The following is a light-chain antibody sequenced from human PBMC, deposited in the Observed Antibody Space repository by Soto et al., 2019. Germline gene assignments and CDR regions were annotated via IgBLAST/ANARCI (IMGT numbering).Light chain of an antibody. V-gene: IGLV3-21*04. Sequence: SYELTQPPSVSVAPGKTARITCGGNNIGSKSVHWYQQKPGQAPVLVIYYDSDRPSGIPERFSGSNSGNTATLTISRVEAGDEADYYGQVCDSSSDAVFGGGTQLTVL. J-gene: IGLJ7*01. CDR1: NIGSKS. CDR2: YDS. CDR3: QVCDSSSDAV.